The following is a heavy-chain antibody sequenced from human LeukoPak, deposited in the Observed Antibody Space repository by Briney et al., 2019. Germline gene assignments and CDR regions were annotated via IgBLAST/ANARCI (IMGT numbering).Heavy chain of an antibody. V-gene: IGHV1-2*02. D-gene: IGHD3-16*02. CDR3: ARDNRGYDYVWGSYLDY. Sequence: ASVKVSCKASGYTFTGYYMHWVRQAPGQGLEWMGWINPNSGGTNYAQKFQGRVTMTRDTSISTAYMELSGLRSDDTAVYYCARDNRGYDYVWGSYLDYWGQGTLVTVSS. CDR2: INPNSGGT. J-gene: IGHJ4*02. CDR1: GYTFTGYY.